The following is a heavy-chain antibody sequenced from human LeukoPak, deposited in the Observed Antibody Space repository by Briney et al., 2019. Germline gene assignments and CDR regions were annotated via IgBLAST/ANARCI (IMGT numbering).Heavy chain of an antibody. CDR3: ARGGITMVRGVTPAPDY. D-gene: IGHD3-10*01. V-gene: IGHV1-18*04. CDR2: ISAYNGNT. Sequence: ASVKVSCKASGYTFTSYGISWVRQAPGQGLEWMGCISAYNGNTNYAQKLQGRVTMTTDTSTSTAYMELRSLRSDDTAVYYCARGGITMVRGVTPAPDYWGQGTLVTVSS. J-gene: IGHJ4*02. CDR1: GYTFTSYG.